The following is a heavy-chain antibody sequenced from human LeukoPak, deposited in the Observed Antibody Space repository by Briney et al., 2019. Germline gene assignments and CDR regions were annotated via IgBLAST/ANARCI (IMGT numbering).Heavy chain of an antibody. CDR2: IKQDGSEK. CDR1: GFTFSSYW. J-gene: IGHJ6*03. CDR3: ARRTNYDFWSGYSYYYYYYMDV. D-gene: IGHD3-3*01. V-gene: IGHV3-7*01. Sequence: GGSLRLSCEASGFTFSSYWMSWVRQAPGKGLEWVANIKQDGSEKYYVDSVKGRFTISRDNAKNSLYLQMNSLRAQDTAVYYCARRTNYDFWSGYSYYYYYYMDVWGKGTTVTVSS.